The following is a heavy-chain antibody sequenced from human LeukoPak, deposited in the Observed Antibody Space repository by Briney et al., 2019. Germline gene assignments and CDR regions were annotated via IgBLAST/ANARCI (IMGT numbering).Heavy chain of an antibody. CDR3: AKDVVTTGPYYYDH. V-gene: IGHV3-30*04. D-gene: IGHD2-21*02. Sequence: GGSLRLSCAASGFTFSSYALHWVRQAPGKGLEWVAVISDDGSNKNYADSVKGRFTISRDNSENTLYLQMNSLRGEDTALYYCAKDVVTTGPYYYDHWGQGTLVTVSS. CDR1: GFTFSSYA. J-gene: IGHJ4*02. CDR2: ISDDGSNK.